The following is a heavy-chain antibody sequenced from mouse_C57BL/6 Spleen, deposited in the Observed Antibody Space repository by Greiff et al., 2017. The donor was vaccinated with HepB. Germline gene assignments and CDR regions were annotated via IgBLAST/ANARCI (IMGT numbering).Heavy chain of an antibody. V-gene: IGHV1-59*01. D-gene: IGHD2-4*01. Sequence: QVQLQQPGAELVRPGTSVKLSCKASGYTFTSYWMHWVKQRPGQGLEWIGVIDPSDSYTNYNQKLKGKATLTVDTSSSTAYMQLSSLTSEYSAVYYCARSGNDYDEDYFDYWGQGTTLTVSS. CDR2: IDPSDSYT. CDR3: ARSGNDYDEDYFDY. J-gene: IGHJ2*01. CDR1: GYTFTSYW.